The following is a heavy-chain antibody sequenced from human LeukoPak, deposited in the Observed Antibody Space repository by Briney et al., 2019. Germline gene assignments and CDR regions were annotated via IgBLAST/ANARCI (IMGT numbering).Heavy chain of an antibody. V-gene: IGHV1-18*04. J-gene: IGHJ4*02. CDR2: SSTYNGNT. CDR1: GYTFINYG. D-gene: IGHD2-21*02. Sequence: ASVKVSCKASGYTFINYGITWVRQAPGQGFEWIGGSSTYNGNTNYAQKLQGRVTMTTDTSTSTAYMELRSLRSDDTAVYYCVVVVTADSDYFDYWGQGTLVTVSS. CDR3: VVVVTADSDYFDY.